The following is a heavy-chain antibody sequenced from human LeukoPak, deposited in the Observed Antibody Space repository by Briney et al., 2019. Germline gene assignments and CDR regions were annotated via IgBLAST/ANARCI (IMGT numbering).Heavy chain of an antibody. Sequence: GGSLRLSCAASGFNLTNYAMHWVRQAPGKGLEWVTLISYSGDNKYYADSVKGRFTFSRDKSKNTVYLQMNSLRPEDSAVYYCASDPRDGGQNVWGKGTTVTVSS. J-gene: IGHJ6*04. D-gene: IGHD5-24*01. CDR3: ASDPRDGGQNV. CDR1: GFNLTNYA. CDR2: ISYSGDNK. V-gene: IGHV3-30*04.